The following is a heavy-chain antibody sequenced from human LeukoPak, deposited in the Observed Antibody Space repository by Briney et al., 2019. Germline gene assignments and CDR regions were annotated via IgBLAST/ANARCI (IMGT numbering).Heavy chain of an antibody. CDR3: ARDGEDYYDSSGYYLRY. D-gene: IGHD3-22*01. CDR2: INPNSGGT. V-gene: IGHV1-2*02. CDR1: GYTFTGYY. Sequence: ASVKVSFKASGYTFTGYYMHWVRQAPGQGLEWMGWINPNSGGTNYAQKFQGRVTMTRDTSISTAYMELSRLRSDDTAVYYCARDGEDYYDSSGYYLRYWGQGTLVTVSS. J-gene: IGHJ4*02.